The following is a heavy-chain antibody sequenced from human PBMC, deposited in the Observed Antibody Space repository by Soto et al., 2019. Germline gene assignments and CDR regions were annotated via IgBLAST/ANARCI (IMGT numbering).Heavy chain of an antibody. J-gene: IGHJ5*02. V-gene: IGHV3-23*01. CDR2: ISGSGGST. CDR3: AKDPDLYDFWSGSPNWFDP. Sequence: GASLRLSCAASGFTFSSYAMSWVRQAPGKGLEWVSAISGSGGSTYYADSVKGRFTISRDNSKNTLYLQMNSLRAEDTAVYYCAKDPDLYDFWSGSPNWFDPWGQGTLVTVPS. D-gene: IGHD3-3*01. CDR1: GFTFSSYA.